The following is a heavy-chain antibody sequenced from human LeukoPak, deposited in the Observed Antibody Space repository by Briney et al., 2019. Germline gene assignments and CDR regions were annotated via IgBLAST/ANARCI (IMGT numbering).Heavy chain of an antibody. J-gene: IGHJ4*02. CDR3: AKDSSGSPFNY. CDR1: GFTFDDYA. Sequence: PGGSLRLSCAASGFTFDDYAMHWVRQAPGKGLEWVSGISWNSGSIGYADSVKGRFTISRDNAKNSLYLQMNSLRAEDTALYYCAKDSSGSPFNYWGQGTLGTVSS. D-gene: IGHD3-22*01. CDR2: ISWNSGSI. V-gene: IGHV3-9*01.